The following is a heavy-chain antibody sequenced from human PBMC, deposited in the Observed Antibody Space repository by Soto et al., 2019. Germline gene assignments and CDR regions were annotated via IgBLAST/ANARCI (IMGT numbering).Heavy chain of an antibody. J-gene: IGHJ4*02. CDR2: IYHSGST. V-gene: IGHV4-4*02. CDR1: GGSISSSHW. Sequence: PSETLSLTCAVSGGSISSSHWWSWVGQPPGKGLEWIGEIYHSGSTNYNPSLKSRVTISVDKSKNQFSLKLSSVTAADTAVYYCARVTSSSISMDYWGQGTLVTVSS. CDR3: ARVTSSSISMDY. D-gene: IGHD6-6*01.